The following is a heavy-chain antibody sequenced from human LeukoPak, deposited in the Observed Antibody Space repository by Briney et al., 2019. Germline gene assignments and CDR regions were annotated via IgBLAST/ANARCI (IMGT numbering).Heavy chain of an antibody. D-gene: IGHD3-10*01. Sequence: PSETLSLTCSVSGGSITSYYWSWIRQPPGKGLEWIGYIYYSGSTNYNPSLKSRVTIAVDTSKNQFSLKLSSVTAADTAVYYCASSGNYYFTLDYWGQGTLVTVSS. CDR2: IYYSGST. CDR3: ASSGNYYFTLDY. J-gene: IGHJ4*02. CDR1: GGSITSYY. V-gene: IGHV4-59*08.